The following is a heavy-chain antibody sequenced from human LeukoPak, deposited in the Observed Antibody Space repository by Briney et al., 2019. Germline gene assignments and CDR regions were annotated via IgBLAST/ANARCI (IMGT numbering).Heavy chain of an antibody. CDR3: ARVIVGATLYFDY. CDR2: IKQDGSEK. CDR1: GFTFSSYW. V-gene: IGHV3-7*01. D-gene: IGHD1-26*01. J-gene: IGHJ4*02. Sequence: GGSLRLSCAASGFTFSSYWMSWVRQAPGKGLEWVANIKQDGSEKYYVDSVKGRFTISRDNAKNSLYLQMNSLRAEDTAVYYCARVIVGATLYFDYWGQGTLVTVSS.